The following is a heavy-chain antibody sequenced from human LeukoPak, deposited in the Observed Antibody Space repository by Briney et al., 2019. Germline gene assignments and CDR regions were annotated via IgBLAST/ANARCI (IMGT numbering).Heavy chain of an antibody. CDR3: ARGPFYCSGGGCFLKYFDF. J-gene: IGHJ4*02. CDR1: GGSISSSSYY. V-gene: IGHV4-39*07. CDR2: IYYSGST. D-gene: IGHD2-15*01. Sequence: SETLSLTCTVSGGSISSSSYYWGWIRQPPGKGLEWIGSIYYSGSTYYNPSLKSRVTISVDTSKNQFSLKLTSVTAADTAVFYCARGPFYCSGGGCFLKYFDFWGQGTLVTVSS.